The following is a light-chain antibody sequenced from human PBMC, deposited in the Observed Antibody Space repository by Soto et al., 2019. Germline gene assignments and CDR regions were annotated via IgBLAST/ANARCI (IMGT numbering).Light chain of an antibody. CDR3: QQYHNLWT. CDR2: GAS. Sequence: EIVMTQSPATLSVSPGERATLSCRASHRISNNLAWYQQKPGQAPRLPIYGASTRATGIPARFSGSGSETEFTLTISSLQSEDFAVYYCQQYHNLWTFGQGTKVDIK. V-gene: IGKV3-15*01. CDR1: HRISNN. J-gene: IGKJ1*01.